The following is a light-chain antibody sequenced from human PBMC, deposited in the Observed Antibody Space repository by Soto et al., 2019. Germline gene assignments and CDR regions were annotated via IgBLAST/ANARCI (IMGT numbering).Light chain of an antibody. J-gene: IGLJ2*01. Sequence: QSALTQPASVSGSPGQSITISCTGTNSDVGGYNYVSWYQQHPGKAPKLLIYDVSNRPSGVSDRFSGSKSGNTASLTISGLQAEDEADYSCSSYTSSSTYVVFGGGTKLIVL. CDR2: DVS. V-gene: IGLV2-14*01. CDR3: SSYTSSSTYVV. CDR1: NSDVGGYNY.